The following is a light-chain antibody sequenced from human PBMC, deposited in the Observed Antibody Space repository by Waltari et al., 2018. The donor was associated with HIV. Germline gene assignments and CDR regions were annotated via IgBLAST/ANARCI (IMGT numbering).Light chain of an antibody. CDR3: QQYYTSPPA. V-gene: IGKV4-1*01. Sequence: DVVMTQSPDSLAVSLGERATINCKSSQNVLFTPNNKNYLAWYQQKQQQPPKLIIYWASTRESVVPDRFSGAGSGTDFTLTISSLQAEDVAVYYCQQYYTSPPAFGQGTKVEIK. J-gene: IGKJ2*01. CDR2: WAS. CDR1: QNVLFTPNNKNY.